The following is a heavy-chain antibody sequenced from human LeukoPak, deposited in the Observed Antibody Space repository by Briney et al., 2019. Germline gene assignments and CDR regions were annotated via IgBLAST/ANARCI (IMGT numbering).Heavy chain of an antibody. V-gene: IGHV3-9*01. CDR3: AKAFVVVTAQDAFDI. CDR2: ISWNSGSI. CDR1: GFTFDDYA. Sequence: GGSLRLSCAASGFTFDDYAMHWVRQAPGKGLEWVSGISWNSGSIGYADSVKGRFTISRDNAENSLYLQMNSLRAEDTALYYCAKAFVVVTAQDAFDIWGQGTMVTVSS. D-gene: IGHD2-21*02. J-gene: IGHJ3*02.